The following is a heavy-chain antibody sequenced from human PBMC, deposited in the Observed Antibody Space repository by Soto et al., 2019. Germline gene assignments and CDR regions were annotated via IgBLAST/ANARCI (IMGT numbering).Heavy chain of an antibody. CDR2: ISYDGSNK. V-gene: IGHV3-30-3*01. D-gene: IGHD3-3*01. CDR3: ARGAITIFGVVTRYYYGMDV. J-gene: IGHJ6*02. CDR1: GFTFSSYA. Sequence: PVGSLRLSCAASGFTFSSYAMHWVRQAPGKGLEWVAVISYDGSNKYCADSVKGRFTISRDNSKNTLYLQMNSLRAEDTAVYYCARGAITIFGVVTRYYYGMDVWGQGTTVTVSS.